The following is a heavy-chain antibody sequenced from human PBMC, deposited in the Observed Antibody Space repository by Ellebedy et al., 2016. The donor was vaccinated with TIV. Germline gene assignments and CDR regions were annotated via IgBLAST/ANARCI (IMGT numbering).Heavy chain of an antibody. V-gene: IGHV4-31*03. Sequence: SETLSLXCTVSGGSISSGGYYWSWIRQHPGKGLEWIGYIYYSGSTYYNPSLKSRVTISVDTSKNQFSLKLSSVTAADTAVYYCARVWGRDYMDVWGKGTTVTVSS. CDR1: GGSISSGGYY. J-gene: IGHJ6*03. CDR2: IYYSGST. D-gene: IGHD3-16*01. CDR3: ARVWGRDYMDV.